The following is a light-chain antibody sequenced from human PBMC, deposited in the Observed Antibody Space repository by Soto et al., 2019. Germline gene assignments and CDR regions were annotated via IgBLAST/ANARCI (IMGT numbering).Light chain of an antibody. CDR1: QSIRYN. CDR3: HQYSDHMYT. J-gene: IGKJ2*01. V-gene: IGKV3-15*01. CDR2: DVS. Sequence: EIVMTQSPATLSVSPGESATLSCRASQSIRYNLAWYQQRPGQSPRLLIYDVSTRATGIPARFRGSGSATEFSLTISSVQSEDFAVYYCHQYSDHMYTFGQGTKLVIK.